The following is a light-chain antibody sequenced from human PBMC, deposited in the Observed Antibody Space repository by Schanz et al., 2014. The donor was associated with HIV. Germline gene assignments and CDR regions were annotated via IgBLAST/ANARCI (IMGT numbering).Light chain of an antibody. V-gene: IGLV2-11*01. J-gene: IGLJ3*02. CDR3: AAWDDSLNGWV. CDR2: DVN. CDR1: SSDVADYNS. Sequence: QSALTQPRSVSGSPGQSVTISCTGTSSDVADYNSVSWYQQHPGKAPKLMIYDVNKRPSGVPDRFSGSKSGNTASLAISGLQSEDEADYYCAAWDDSLNGWVFGGGTKLTVL.